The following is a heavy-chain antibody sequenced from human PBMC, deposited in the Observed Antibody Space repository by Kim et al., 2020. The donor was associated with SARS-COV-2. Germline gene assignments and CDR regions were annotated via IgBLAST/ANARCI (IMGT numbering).Heavy chain of an antibody. D-gene: IGHD6-13*01. J-gene: IGHJ6*02. Sequence: SVKGRFTISRDNAKNTLYLQMHSLRAEDTAVYYCARTAAGTSYYYGMDVWGQGTTVTVSS. V-gene: IGHV3-11*03. CDR3: ARTAAGTSYYYGMDV.